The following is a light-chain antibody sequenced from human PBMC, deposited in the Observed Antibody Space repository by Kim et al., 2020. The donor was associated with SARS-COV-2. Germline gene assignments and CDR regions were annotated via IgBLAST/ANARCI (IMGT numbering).Light chain of an antibody. V-gene: IGKV1-33*01. J-gene: IGKJ4*01. Sequence: ASVGDRVTSTCQASQDIYDSLHWYQQKPGKAPSLLIYDASNLESGVPSRFSGSGSGTDFTFTISSLQPEDIATYYCQQYQDLPLTFGGGTKVDIK. CDR2: DAS. CDR1: QDIYDS. CDR3: QQYQDLPLT.